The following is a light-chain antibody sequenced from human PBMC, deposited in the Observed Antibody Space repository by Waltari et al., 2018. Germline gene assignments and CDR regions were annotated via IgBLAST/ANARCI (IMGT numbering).Light chain of an antibody. V-gene: IGLV3-19*01. CDR1: HLRTYY. CDR3: NSRDTRGNHFVV. J-gene: IGLJ2*01. Sequence: SSELTQDPAVSVALGQTVRITCQGDHLRTYYVSWYQQKPGQAPILFIYDKDHRPSGIPDRFSGSSSGDIASLTITGAQAEDEADYYCNSRDTRGNHFVVFGGGTKLTVL. CDR2: DKD.